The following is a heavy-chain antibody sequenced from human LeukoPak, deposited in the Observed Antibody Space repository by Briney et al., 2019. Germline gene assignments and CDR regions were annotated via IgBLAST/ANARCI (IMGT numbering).Heavy chain of an antibody. V-gene: IGHV3-23*01. CDR3: AKMEGQRLYDYCMDV. J-gene: IGHJ6*03. CDR1: GFAFSNFA. Sequence: GGSLRLSCAASGFAFSNFAMSWVRQAPGKGLEWVSAMSGSGYYTYYVKSVKGRFTISRDNSKNTLYLHMNSLRADDTAVYYCAKMEGQRLYDYCMDVWGRGTTVTVSS. D-gene: IGHD3-3*01. CDR2: MSGSGYYT.